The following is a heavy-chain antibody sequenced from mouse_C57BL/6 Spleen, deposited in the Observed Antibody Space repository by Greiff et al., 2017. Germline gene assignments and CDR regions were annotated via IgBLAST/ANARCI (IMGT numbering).Heavy chain of an antibody. V-gene: IGHV3-6*01. D-gene: IGHD1-1*01. CDR3: ARGDYYSLMDY. CDR1: GYSITSGYY. Sequence: EVQLQESGPGLVKPSQSLSLTCSVTGYSITSGYYWNWIRQFPGNKLEWMGYISYDGSNNYNPSLKNRISITRDTSKNQFFLKLNSVTTEDTATYYCARGDYYSLMDYWGQGTSVTVSS. J-gene: IGHJ4*01. CDR2: ISYDGSN.